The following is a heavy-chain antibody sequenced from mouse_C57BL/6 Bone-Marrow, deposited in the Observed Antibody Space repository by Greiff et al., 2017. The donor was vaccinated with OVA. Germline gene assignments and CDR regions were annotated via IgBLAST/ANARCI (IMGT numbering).Heavy chain of an antibody. Sequence: DVHLVESGAELVKPGASVKLSCTASGFNIKDYYMHWVKQRTEQGLEWIGRIDPEDGETKYAPKFQGKATITADTSSNTAYLQLSSLTSEDTAVYYCARREDYDYDWEFAYWGQGTLVTVSA. CDR3: ARREDYDYDWEFAY. D-gene: IGHD2-4*01. V-gene: IGHV14-2*01. CDR1: GFNIKDYY. CDR2: IDPEDGET. J-gene: IGHJ3*01.